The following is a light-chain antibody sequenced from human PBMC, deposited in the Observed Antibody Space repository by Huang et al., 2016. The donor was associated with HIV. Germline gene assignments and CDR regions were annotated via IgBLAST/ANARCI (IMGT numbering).Light chain of an antibody. J-gene: IGKJ3*01. CDR1: QDINNF. V-gene: IGKV1-8*01. CDR3: QQYDIHPLT. CDR2: AAA. Sequence: IRMTQSPSSLSAFTGARVTITCRANQDINNFLAWYQQRPGSVPKLLINAAATLQSGVPSRFSGNGSGTEFTLTIGCLHSEDVATYYCQQYDIHPLTFGPGTRVDIK.